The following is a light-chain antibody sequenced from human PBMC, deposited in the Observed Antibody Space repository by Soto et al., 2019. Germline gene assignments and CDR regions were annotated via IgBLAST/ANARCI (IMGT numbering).Light chain of an antibody. CDR2: DVS. CDR1: QSIGTW. J-gene: IGKJ1*01. V-gene: IGKV1-5*01. CDR3: QQYKSFWT. Sequence: DIQMTQSPSTLSASVGDGVTITCRASQSIGTWLAWYQQKPGKAPKVLIYDVSSLKSGVPSRFSGSASATESTLTISSLQPDDFATYYCQQYKSFWTFGQGTKVEIK.